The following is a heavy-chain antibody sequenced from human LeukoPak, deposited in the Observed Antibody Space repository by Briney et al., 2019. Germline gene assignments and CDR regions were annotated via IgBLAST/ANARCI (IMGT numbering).Heavy chain of an antibody. CDR2: IYTSGST. CDR1: GGTISSGSYY. D-gene: IGHD4-17*01. V-gene: IGHV4-61*02. J-gene: IGHJ4*02. CDR3: ARQGMVTTRGGFDY. Sequence: SETLSLTCTVSGGTISSGSYYWSWIRQPAGKGLEWIGRIYTSGSTNYNPSLKSRVTISLDTSKNQFSLKLSSVTAADTAVYYCARQGMVTTRGGFDYWGQGTLVTVSS.